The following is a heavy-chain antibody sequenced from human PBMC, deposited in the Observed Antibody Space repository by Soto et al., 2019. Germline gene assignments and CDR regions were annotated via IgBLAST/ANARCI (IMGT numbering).Heavy chain of an antibody. CDR1: GFTFSSYW. V-gene: IGHV3-74*01. J-gene: IGHJ6*02. Sequence: GGSLRLSCAASGFTFSSYWMHWVRQTPGKGLVWVSRINSDGSSINYADSVKGRFTISRDNAKNTVYLQMNSLRAEDTAGYYCAKDRYSGSYREDYYYGMDVWGQGTTVTVSS. CDR2: INSDGSSI. D-gene: IGHD1-26*01. CDR3: AKDRYSGSYREDYYYGMDV.